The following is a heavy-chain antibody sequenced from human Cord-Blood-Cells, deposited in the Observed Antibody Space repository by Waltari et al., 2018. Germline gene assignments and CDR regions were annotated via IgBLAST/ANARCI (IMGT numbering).Heavy chain of an antibody. V-gene: IGHV3-7*01. J-gene: IGHJ3*02. CDR2: IKQDGSEK. Sequence: EVQLVESGGGLVQPGGSLSISCAATGLTFSSDCMRWVRQAHGKGLEWVGNIKQDGSEKYYVDSVKGRFTISRDNAKNSLYLQMNSLRAEDTAVYYCARPQYYDILTGYHDAFDIWGQGTMVTVSS. D-gene: IGHD3-9*01. CDR1: GLTFSSDC. CDR3: ARPQYYDILTGYHDAFDI.